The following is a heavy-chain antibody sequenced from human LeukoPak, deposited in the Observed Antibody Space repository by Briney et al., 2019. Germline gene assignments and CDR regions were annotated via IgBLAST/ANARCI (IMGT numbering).Heavy chain of an antibody. V-gene: IGHV4-59*08. CDR3: ARGKVVAGTPGQNSWDN. CDR1: GGSISSYY. J-gene: IGHJ4*02. CDR2: IYYSGST. Sequence: SETLSLTCTVSGGSISSYYWSWIRQPPGKGLEWIGYIYYSGSTNYNPSLKSRVTISVDTSKNQFSLKLSSVIAADTAVYYCARGKVVAGTPGQNSWDNWGQGILVTVSS. D-gene: IGHD6-19*01.